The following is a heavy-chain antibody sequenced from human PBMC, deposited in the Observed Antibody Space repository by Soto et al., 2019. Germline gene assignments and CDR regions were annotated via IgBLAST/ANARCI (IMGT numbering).Heavy chain of an antibody. J-gene: IGHJ6*02. CDR3: ARDWRGYYGMDV. Sequence: GGSLRLSCAASGFTFSDYYMSWIRQAPGKGLEWVSYISSSSSYTNYADSVKGRFTISRDNAKNSLYLQMNSLRAEDTAVYYCARDWRGYYGMDVWGQGTTVTVSS. CDR2: ISSSSSYT. CDR1: GFTFSDYY. V-gene: IGHV3-11*06. D-gene: IGHD3-3*01.